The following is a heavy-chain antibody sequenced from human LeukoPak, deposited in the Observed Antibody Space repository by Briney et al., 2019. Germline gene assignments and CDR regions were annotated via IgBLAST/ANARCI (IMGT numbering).Heavy chain of an antibody. J-gene: IGHJ5*02. V-gene: IGHV3-30*04. CDR3: AKNHGLYYDFWSGYFS. CDR1: GFTFSSYA. Sequence: GGSLRLSCAASGFTFSSYAMHWVRQAPGKGLEWVAVISYDGSNKYYADSVKGRFTISRDNSKNTLYLQINSLRAEDTAVYYCAKNHGLYYDFWSGYFSWGQGTLVTVSS. D-gene: IGHD3-3*01. CDR2: ISYDGSNK.